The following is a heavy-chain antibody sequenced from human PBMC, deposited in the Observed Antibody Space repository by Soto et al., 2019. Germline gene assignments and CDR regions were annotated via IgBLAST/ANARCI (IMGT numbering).Heavy chain of an antibody. V-gene: IGHV3-74*01. CDR1: GFTFSMYW. CDR2: ISDDGSRA. CDR3: TRGTRPSSVGTGAF. Sequence: GGSLRLSCTASGFTFSMYWMHWVRQVPGKGPECVSRISDDGSRADYADSVKGRFTISRDNAKNTLYLEMHVLRADDTAVYYCTRGTRPSSVGTGAFWGQGTPVTVSS. J-gene: IGHJ4*02. D-gene: IGHD3-10*01.